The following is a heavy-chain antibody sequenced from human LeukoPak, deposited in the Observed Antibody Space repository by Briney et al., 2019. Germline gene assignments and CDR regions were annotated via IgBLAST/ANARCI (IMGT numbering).Heavy chain of an antibody. J-gene: IGHJ4*02. Sequence: SETLSLTCTVSGGSISSGGYYWSWIRQHPGTGLEWIGYIYYSGSTYYNPSLKSRVTISVDTSKDQFSLKLSSVTAADTAVYYCARGRSSGWLMAYWGQGTLVTVSS. CDR3: ARGRSSGWLMAY. D-gene: IGHD6-19*01. CDR1: GGSISSGGYY. V-gene: IGHV4-31*03. CDR2: IYYSGST.